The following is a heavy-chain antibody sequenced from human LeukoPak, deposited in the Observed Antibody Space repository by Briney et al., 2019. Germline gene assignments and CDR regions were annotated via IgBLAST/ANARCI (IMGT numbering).Heavy chain of an antibody. CDR3: AKLGGNVAF. Sequence: GGSLRLSCAASGFTFSSYAMSWVRQAPGKGLEWVSGISGSGRRTHYADSVKGRFTISRDNSKNTLYLQMNILRAEDTAAYYCAKLGGNVAFWGQGTLVTVSS. V-gene: IGHV3-23*01. D-gene: IGHD4-23*01. CDR2: ISGSGRRT. CDR1: GFTFSSYA. J-gene: IGHJ4*02.